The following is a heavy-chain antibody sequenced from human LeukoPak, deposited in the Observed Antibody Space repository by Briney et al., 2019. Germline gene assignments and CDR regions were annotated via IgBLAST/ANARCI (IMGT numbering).Heavy chain of an antibody. CDR1: GYTFNAFY. J-gene: IGHJ4*02. V-gene: IGHV1-2*02. CDR2: INPNSAT. Sequence: GAAVKVSCKASGYTFNAFYIHWVRQAPGQGLEWMGWINPNSATDYAQKFQGRITMTRDKSINTVYMELSSLSSNDTAVYYCARGGMTTVVTPSYWGQGTLVTVSS. CDR3: ARGGMTTVVTPSY. D-gene: IGHD4-23*01.